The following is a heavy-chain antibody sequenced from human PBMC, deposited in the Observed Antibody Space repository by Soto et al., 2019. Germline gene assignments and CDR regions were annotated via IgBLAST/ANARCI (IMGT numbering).Heavy chain of an antibody. J-gene: IGHJ4*02. CDR1: GFTFSSYW. Sequence: EVQLVESGGGLIQHGGSLRLSCPASGFTFSSYWMNWVRQAPGKGLEGVANIKRAGTEKHYVDSVKDRFTISRDNAKSSLHLQLNSLRADDTAVYYCAGGTGWFIVDWGQGTLVTVSS. V-gene: IGHV3-7*02. CDR2: IKRAGTEK. CDR3: AGGTGWFIVD. D-gene: IGHD6-19*01.